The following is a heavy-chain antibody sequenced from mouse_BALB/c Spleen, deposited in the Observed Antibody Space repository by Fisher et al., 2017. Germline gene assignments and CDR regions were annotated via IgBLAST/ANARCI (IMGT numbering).Heavy chain of an antibody. J-gene: IGHJ4*01. V-gene: IGHV1S45*01. CDR3: ARSGAYYRYEYYAMDY. Sequence: KFKGKATLTVDKSSSTAYMQLNSLTSEDSAVYYCARSGAYYRYEYYAMDYWGQGTSVTVSS. D-gene: IGHD2-14*01.